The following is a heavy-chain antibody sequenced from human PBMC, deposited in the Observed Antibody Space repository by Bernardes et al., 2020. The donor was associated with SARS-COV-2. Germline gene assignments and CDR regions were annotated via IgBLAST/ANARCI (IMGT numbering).Heavy chain of an antibody. V-gene: IGHV5-51*01. CDR3: ARHGGAYSSSSRGDY. CDR2: IYPGDSDT. D-gene: IGHD6-6*01. J-gene: IGHJ4*02. CDR1: GYSFTRYW. Sequence: GEYLKSSSKGAGYSFTRYWIGWVRHIPGKGLEWMGIIYPGDSDTRYSPSFQGQVTISADKSISTAYLQWSSLKATDTAMYYCARHGGAYSSSSRGDYWGQGTLVTVSS.